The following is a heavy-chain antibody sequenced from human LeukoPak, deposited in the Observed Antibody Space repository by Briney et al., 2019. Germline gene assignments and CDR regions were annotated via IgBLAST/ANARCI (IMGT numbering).Heavy chain of an antibody. V-gene: IGHV3-30-3*01. CDR2: ISHDGNNN. Sequence: GRSLRLSCAASGFTFSNYAMHWVRQAPGKGLEWVAVISHDGNNNFYADSVKGRFTISRDNSKNTLYLQMNSLRVEDTAVYYCASSLMARVIFDAFDIWGQGTVVIVSS. J-gene: IGHJ3*02. CDR1: GFTFSNYA. CDR3: ASSLMARVIFDAFDI. D-gene: IGHD2-8*01.